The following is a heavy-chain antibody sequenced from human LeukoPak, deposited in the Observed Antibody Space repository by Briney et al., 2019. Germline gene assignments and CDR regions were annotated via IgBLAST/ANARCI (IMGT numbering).Heavy chain of an antibody. D-gene: IGHD2-2*01. CDR3: VIGYQLLDAFDI. J-gene: IGHJ3*02. V-gene: IGHV1-8*01. CDR2: MNPNSGNT. Sequence: ASVKVSCKASGYTFTSFDINWVRQATGQGLEWMGWMNPNSGNTGYAQRFQGRVTMTRCTSLTTAYMELSSLRSEDTAVYYCVIGYQLLDAFDIWGQGTMVTVSS. CDR1: GYTFTSFD.